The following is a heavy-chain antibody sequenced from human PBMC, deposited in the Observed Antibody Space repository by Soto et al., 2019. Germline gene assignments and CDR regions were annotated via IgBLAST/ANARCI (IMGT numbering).Heavy chain of an antibody. CDR1: GYTFTSYG. Sequence: QVQLVQSGAEVKKPGASVKVSCKASGYTFTSYGISWVRQAPGQGLEWMGWISAYNGNTNYAQKLEGRVTMTTDTSTSTAYMERRSLRSDDTSVYYCARDETMIVVASFGMDVWGQGTTVTVSS. D-gene: IGHD3-22*01. CDR2: ISAYNGNT. J-gene: IGHJ6*02. V-gene: IGHV1-18*01. CDR3: ARDETMIVVASFGMDV.